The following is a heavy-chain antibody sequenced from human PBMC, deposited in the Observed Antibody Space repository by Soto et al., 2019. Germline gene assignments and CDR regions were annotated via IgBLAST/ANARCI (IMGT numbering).Heavy chain of an antibody. CDR1: GFTFSSYW. Sequence: PGGSLRLSCAASGFTFSSYWTHWVRQAPGKGLVWVSRINSDGSSTSYADSVKGRFTISRDNAKNTLYLQMNSLRAEDTAVYYCARDRDSSSWYYYYYRMDVWGQGTKVTVSS. CDR2: INSDGSST. J-gene: IGHJ6*02. D-gene: IGHD6-13*01. CDR3: ARDRDSSSWYYYYYRMDV. V-gene: IGHV3-74*01.